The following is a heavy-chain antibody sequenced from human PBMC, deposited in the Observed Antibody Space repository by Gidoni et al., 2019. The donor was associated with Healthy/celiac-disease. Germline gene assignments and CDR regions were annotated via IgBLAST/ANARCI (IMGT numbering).Heavy chain of an antibody. D-gene: IGHD2-15*01. CDR3: ARGPYIVVVVAATAWNWFDP. J-gene: IGHJ5*02. Sequence: QVQLQQWGAGLLKPSETLSLTCAVYGGSFSGYYWSWFRQPPGKGLEWIGEINHSGSTNYNPSLKSRVTISVDTSKNQFSLKLSSVTAADTAVYYCARGPYIVVVVAATAWNWFDPWGQGTLVTVSS. CDR1: GGSFSGYY. V-gene: IGHV4-34*01. CDR2: INHSGST.